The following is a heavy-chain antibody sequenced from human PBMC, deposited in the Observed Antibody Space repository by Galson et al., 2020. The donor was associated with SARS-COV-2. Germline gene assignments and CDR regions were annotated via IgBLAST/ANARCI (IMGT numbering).Heavy chain of an antibody. D-gene: IGHD3-22*01. V-gene: IGHV4-31*03. J-gene: IGHJ4*02. CDR2: IFSSVTT. Sequence: SETLSLTCTVSGVSVISGGNYWTWIRQHPGKGLEWIGHIFSSVTTYYSPSLKSRVTISVDTSQNQFSLRLSSVTAAETAVYYCARGRFYDSTGYSTSYYFDSWGQGTLVTVSS. CDR1: GVSVISGGNY. CDR3: ARGRFYDSTGYSTSYYFDS.